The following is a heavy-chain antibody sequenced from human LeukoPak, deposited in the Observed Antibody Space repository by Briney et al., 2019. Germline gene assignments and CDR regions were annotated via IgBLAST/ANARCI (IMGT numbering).Heavy chain of an antibody. Sequence: ASVKVSCKASGYTFTSYYMHWVRQAPGEGLEWMGIINPTGGSTSYAQKFQGRVTMTRDTSTSTVYMELRSLRSEDTAVYYCARDHYHKIHSVMVTAPDYWGQGALVIVSS. J-gene: IGHJ4*02. D-gene: IGHD2-21*02. CDR1: GYTFTSYY. CDR2: INPTGGST. CDR3: ARDHYHKIHSVMVTAPDY. V-gene: IGHV1-46*01.